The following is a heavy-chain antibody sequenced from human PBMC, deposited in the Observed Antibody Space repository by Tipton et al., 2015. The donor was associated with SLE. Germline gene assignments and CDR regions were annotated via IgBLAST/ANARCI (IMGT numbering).Heavy chain of an antibody. J-gene: IGHJ4*02. D-gene: IGHD1-20*01. CDR1: GGSISSGSYY. CDR3: ARDLTGLGFDY. V-gene: IGHV4-61*02. CDR2: IYTSGST. Sequence: TLSLTCTVSGGSISSGSYYWSWTRQPAGKGLEWIGRIYTSGSTNYNPSLKSRVTISVDTSKNQFSLKLSSVTAADTAVYYCARDLTGLGFDYWGQGTLVTVSS.